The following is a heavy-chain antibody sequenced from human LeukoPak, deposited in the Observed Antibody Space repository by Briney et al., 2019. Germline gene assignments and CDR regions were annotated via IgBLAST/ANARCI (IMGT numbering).Heavy chain of an antibody. CDR1: GGSISSSIYY. CDR2: IYYSGST. Sequence: SETLSLTCIVSGGSISSSIYYWAWVRQPPGKGLERIGSIYYSGSTYYSPSLKSRVTISVDTSKNQFSLKLSSVTAADTAVYYCARSITIFGVVTHFDYWGQGTLVTVSS. J-gene: IGHJ4*02. D-gene: IGHD3-3*01. V-gene: IGHV4-39*01. CDR3: ARSITIFGVVTHFDY.